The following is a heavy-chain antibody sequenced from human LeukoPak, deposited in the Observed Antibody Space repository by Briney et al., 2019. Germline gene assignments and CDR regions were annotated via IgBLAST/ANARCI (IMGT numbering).Heavy chain of an antibody. Sequence: GGSLRLSCAASGFTFSSYGMHWVRQAPGKGLEWVAVISYDGSNKYYADSVKGRFTISRDNAKNTLYLQMNSLSADDTSVYYCVREPYCSGGSCYTSGFDCWGQGTLVTVSS. V-gene: IGHV3-30*03. CDR3: VREPYCSGGSCYTSGFDC. D-gene: IGHD2-15*01. CDR2: ISYDGSNK. CDR1: GFTFSSYG. J-gene: IGHJ4*02.